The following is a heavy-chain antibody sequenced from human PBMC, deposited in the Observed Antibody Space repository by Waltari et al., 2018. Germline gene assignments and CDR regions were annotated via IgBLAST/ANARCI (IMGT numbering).Heavy chain of an antibody. Sequence: QVQLQESGPGLVKPSETLSLICAVSGYSISSGYYWGWIRQPPGKGLEWIGSIYHSGSTYYNPSLKSRVTISVDTSKNQFSLKLSSVTAADTAVYYCTRLEAGTVVYFDYWGQGTLVTVSS. CDR3: TRLEAGTVVYFDY. D-gene: IGHD6-19*01. CDR1: GYSISSGYY. V-gene: IGHV4-38-2*01. J-gene: IGHJ4*02. CDR2: IYHSGST.